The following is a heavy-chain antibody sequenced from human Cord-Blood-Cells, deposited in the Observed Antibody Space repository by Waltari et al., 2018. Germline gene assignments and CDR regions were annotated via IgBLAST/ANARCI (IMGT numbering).Heavy chain of an antibody. CDR3: ARLDRSGWDPIYWYFDL. J-gene: IGHJ2*01. CDR1: AYSFTSYW. V-gene: IGHV5-51*01. D-gene: IGHD6-19*01. CDR2: IYPGDSDT. Sequence: EAQLLPSGAVVKKPGGSLTISCTCSAYSFTSYWLGCVRQMPGQGLEWMGIIYPGDSDTRYSQSFQGQVTISADKSISTAYLQWSSLKASDTAMYYCARLDRSGWDPIYWYFDLWGRGTLVTVSS.